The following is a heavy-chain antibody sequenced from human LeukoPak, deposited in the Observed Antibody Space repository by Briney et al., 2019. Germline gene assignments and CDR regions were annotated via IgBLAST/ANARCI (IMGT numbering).Heavy chain of an antibody. J-gene: IGHJ4*02. CDR3: ARGPPYFYDGSGYYRLDF. D-gene: IGHD3-22*01. V-gene: IGHV3-48*03. CDR1: GFTFSSYE. Sequence: GGSLRLSCAASGFTFSSYEMNWVRQAPGKGLEWVSYISRSGTTIFYADSVKGRFTISRDNAKNSLYLQMNSLRAEDTAVYYCARGPPYFYDGSGYYRLDFWGQGTLVTVSS. CDR2: ISRSGTTI.